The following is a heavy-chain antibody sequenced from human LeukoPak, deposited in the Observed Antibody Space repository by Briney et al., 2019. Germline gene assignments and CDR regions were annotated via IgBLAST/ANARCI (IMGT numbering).Heavy chain of an antibody. J-gene: IGHJ4*02. CDR2: IYYSGST. Sequence: SETLSLTCTVSGGSISSYYWSWVRQPPGKGLEWIGYIYYSGSTNYNPSLKSRVTISVDTSKNQFSLKLSSVTAADTAVYYCARESVVVKGNFDYWGQGTLVTVSS. V-gene: IGHV4-59*01. CDR1: GGSISSYY. CDR3: ARESVVVKGNFDY. D-gene: IGHD3-22*01.